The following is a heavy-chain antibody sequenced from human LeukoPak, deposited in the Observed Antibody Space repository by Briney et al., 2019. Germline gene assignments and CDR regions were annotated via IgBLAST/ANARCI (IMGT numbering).Heavy chain of an antibody. CDR1: GFTFSSYA. CDR3: ASRYGSGSLYYFDY. V-gene: IGHV3-23*01. CDR2: ISGSGGST. D-gene: IGHD3-10*01. J-gene: IGHJ4*02. Sequence: GGSLRLSCAASGFTFSSYAMSWVRQAPGKGLEWVSAISGSGGSTYYADSVKGRFTISRDNSKNTLYLQMNRLRAEDTAVYYCASRYGSGSLYYFDYWGQGTLVTVSS.